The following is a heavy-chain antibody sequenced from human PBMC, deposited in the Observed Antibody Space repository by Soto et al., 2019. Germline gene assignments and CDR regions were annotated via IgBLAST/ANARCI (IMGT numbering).Heavy chain of an antibody. CDR3: ASLRINMVRGVITAFDY. D-gene: IGHD3-10*01. J-gene: IGHJ4*02. V-gene: IGHV4-39*01. Sequence: SETLSLTCTVSGGSISSSSYYWGWIRQPPGKVLAWIGSIYYSGSTYYNPSLKSRVTISVDTSKNQFSLKLSSVPAADTAVYDCASLRINMVRGVITAFDYWGQGTLVTVSS. CDR1: GGSISSSSYY. CDR2: IYYSGST.